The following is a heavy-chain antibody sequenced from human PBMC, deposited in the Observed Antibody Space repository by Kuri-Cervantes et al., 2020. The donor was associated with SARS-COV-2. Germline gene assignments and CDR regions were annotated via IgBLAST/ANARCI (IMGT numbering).Heavy chain of an antibody. CDR1: GFTFSDYY. V-gene: IGHV3-11*01. CDR2: ISSSGSTI. D-gene: IGHD2-2*01. CDR3: ARAPPPASPRGGMDV. Sequence: GESLKISCAASGFTFSDYYMSWIRQAPGKGLEWVSYISSSGSTIYYADSVKGRFTISRDNAKNSLYLQMNSLRAEDMAVYYCARAPPPASPRGGMDVWGQGTTVTVSS. J-gene: IGHJ6*02.